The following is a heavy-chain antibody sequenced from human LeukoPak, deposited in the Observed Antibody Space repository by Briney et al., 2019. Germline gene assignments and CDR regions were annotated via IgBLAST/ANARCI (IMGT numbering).Heavy chain of an antibody. CDR3: ARDRYYYDSSGYYQLDY. D-gene: IGHD3-22*01. Sequence: PSETLSLTCTVSGGSISSSSYYWGWIRQPPGKGLEWIGYIYYSGSTNYNPSLKSRVTMSVDTSKNQLSLKLSSVTAADTAVYYCARDRYYYDSSGYYQLDYWGQGTLVTVSS. V-gene: IGHV4-39*07. CDR1: GGSISSSSYY. CDR2: IYYSGST. J-gene: IGHJ4*02.